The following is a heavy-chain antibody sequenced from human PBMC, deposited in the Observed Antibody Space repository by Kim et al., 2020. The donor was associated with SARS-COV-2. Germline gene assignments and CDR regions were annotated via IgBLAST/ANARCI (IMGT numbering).Heavy chain of an antibody. J-gene: IGHJ3*02. V-gene: IGHV5-10-1*01. CDR3: ARRIAAAVDDAFDI. D-gene: IGHD6-13*01. Sequence: YSPSFQGHVTISANKSISTAYLQWSSLKASDTAMYYCARRIAAAVDDAFDIWGRGTMVTVSS.